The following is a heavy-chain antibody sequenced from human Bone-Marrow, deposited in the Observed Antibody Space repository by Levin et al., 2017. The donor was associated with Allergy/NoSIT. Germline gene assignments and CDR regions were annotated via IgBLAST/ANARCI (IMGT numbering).Heavy chain of an antibody. Sequence: SGPTLVKPTQTLTLTCTFSGFSLSSNGVGVGWIRQAPGKALEWLALIYWDDDKRYSPSLKSRLNITKDTSKNQVVLTMTNMAPVDTGTYYGAHHKFWFGEFPFDFWGRGSLVTVSS. D-gene: IGHD3-10*01. J-gene: IGHJ4*02. CDR1: GFSLSSNGVG. CDR3: AHHKFWFGEFPFDF. CDR2: IYWDDDK. V-gene: IGHV2-5*02.